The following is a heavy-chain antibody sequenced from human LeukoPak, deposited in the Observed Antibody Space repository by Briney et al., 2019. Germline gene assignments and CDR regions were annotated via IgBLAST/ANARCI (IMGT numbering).Heavy chain of an antibody. V-gene: IGHV4-59*01. CDR2: ISYSGTT. Sequence: SSETLSLTCTVSGGSISSYYWSWIRQPPGKGLEWIGYISYSGTTNFNPSLKSRVTISVDTSKNQFSLKLNSVTAADTAVYYCARHSSNAESYSWFDPWGQGTLVTVSS. CDR3: ARHSSNAESYSWFDP. D-gene: IGHD6-13*01. CDR1: GGSISSYY. J-gene: IGHJ5*02.